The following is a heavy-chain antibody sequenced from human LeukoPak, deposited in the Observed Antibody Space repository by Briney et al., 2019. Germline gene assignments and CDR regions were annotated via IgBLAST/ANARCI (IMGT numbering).Heavy chain of an antibody. CDR1: GGSFSGYY. V-gene: IGHV4-34*01. CDR2: INPSGRT. J-gene: IGHJ6*03. Sequence: SETLSLTCAVYGGSFSGYYWTWIRRSPGKGLEWIGEINPSGRTSYNPSLKSRLTISLDASKNQFSLNLRSLTAADTAVYYCARGRQEVSMIVVVMTAVSYYLDVWGKGTTVTVS. CDR3: ARGRQEVSMIVVVMTAVSYYLDV. D-gene: IGHD3-22*01.